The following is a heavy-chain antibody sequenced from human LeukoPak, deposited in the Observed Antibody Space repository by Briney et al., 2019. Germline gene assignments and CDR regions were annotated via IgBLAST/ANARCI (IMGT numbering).Heavy chain of an antibody. CDR1: GGSISSGGYS. V-gene: IGHV4-30-4*07. Sequence: NTSETLSLTCAVSGGSISSGGYSWRWIRQPPGKGLEWIGYIYYSGSTYYNPSLKSRVTISVDTSKNQFSLKLSSVTAADTAVYYCARDDSSPATFDIWGQGTMVTVSS. CDR3: ARDDSSPATFDI. J-gene: IGHJ3*02. D-gene: IGHD3-22*01. CDR2: IYYSGST.